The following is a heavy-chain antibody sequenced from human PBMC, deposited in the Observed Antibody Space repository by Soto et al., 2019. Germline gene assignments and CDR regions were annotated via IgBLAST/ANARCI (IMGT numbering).Heavy chain of an antibody. J-gene: IGHJ6*02. Sequence: GGSLRLSGAASGFTFDDYSMHWVRQAPGKGLEWVSGISWNSGSIGYADSVKGRFTISRDNAKNSLYLQMNSLRAEDTALYYCAKAPRVYYYYGMDVWGQGTTVTVSS. CDR3: AKAPRVYYYYGMDV. CDR2: ISWNSGSI. CDR1: GFTFDDYS. V-gene: IGHV3-9*01.